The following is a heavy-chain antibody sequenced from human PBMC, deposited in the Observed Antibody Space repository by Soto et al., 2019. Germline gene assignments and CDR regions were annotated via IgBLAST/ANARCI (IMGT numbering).Heavy chain of an antibody. Sequence: QVQLVQSGAEVKKPGSSVKVSCKASGGTFSSYAISWVRQAPGQGLEWMGGIIPIFGTANYAQKFQGRVRIAADESTSRASMVLSSLRSEDTAVSYCPRVLSHLYGSGSLDVFDYCTQGTLFTVSS. CDR1: GGTFSSYA. CDR3: PRVLSHLYGSGSLDVFDY. D-gene: IGHD3-10*01. V-gene: IGHV1-69*01. J-gene: IGHJ4*02. CDR2: IIPIFGTA.